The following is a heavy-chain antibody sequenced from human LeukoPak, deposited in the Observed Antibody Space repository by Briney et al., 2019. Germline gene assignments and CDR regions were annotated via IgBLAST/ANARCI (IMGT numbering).Heavy chain of an antibody. CDR2: MNSNSGNT. Sequence: ASVKVSCKASGYTFTSYDINWVRQATGQGLEWMGWMNSNSGNTGYAQKFQGRVTMTRNTSISTAYMELSSLRSEDTAVYYCARVGRRLDAFDIWGQGTMVTVSS. J-gene: IGHJ3*02. V-gene: IGHV1-8*01. CDR3: ARVGRRLDAFDI. D-gene: IGHD2-15*01. CDR1: GYTFTSYD.